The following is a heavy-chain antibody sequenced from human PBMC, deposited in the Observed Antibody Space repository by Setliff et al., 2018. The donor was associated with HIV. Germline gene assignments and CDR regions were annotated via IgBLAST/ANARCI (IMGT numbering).Heavy chain of an antibody. V-gene: IGHV4-59*11. J-gene: IGHJ4*02. Sequence: SETLSLTCTVSGGSINSHYWSWIRQSPGEGLEWIGTLSHGGTTDYNPSLESRVTISADTSTNQFSLKLSSMTAADTAVYFCAVVRGANYWGQGTMVTVSS. CDR2: LSHGGTT. D-gene: IGHD3-10*01. CDR1: GGSINSHY. CDR3: AVVRGANY.